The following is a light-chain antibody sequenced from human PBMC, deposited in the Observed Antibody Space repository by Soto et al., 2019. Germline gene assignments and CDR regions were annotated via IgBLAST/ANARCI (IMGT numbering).Light chain of an antibody. CDR3: SSYTSSSVV. V-gene: IGLV2-14*01. Sequence: QSVLTQPASVSGSLGQSITISCTGTSSDIGGYKYVSWYQQHPGKAPKLMIYEGSDRPSGVSNRFSGSESGNTASLTISGLQPEDEADYYCSSYTSSSVVFGGGTKVTVL. J-gene: IGLJ2*01. CDR1: SSDIGGYKY. CDR2: EGS.